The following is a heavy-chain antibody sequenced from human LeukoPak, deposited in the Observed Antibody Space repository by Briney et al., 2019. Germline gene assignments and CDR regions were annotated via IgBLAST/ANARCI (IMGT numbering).Heavy chain of an antibody. CDR2: ISYDGNNK. Sequence: GRSLRLSCAASGFTFSSYGMHWVRQAPGMGLEWVAVISYDGNNKYYAGSVKGRFTISRDNSKNTLYLQMNSLRGEDTAVFYCASSVRSGAFDIWGQGTMVTVSS. CDR1: GFTFSSYG. CDR3: ASSVRSGAFDI. D-gene: IGHD3-10*01. J-gene: IGHJ3*02. V-gene: IGHV3-30*03.